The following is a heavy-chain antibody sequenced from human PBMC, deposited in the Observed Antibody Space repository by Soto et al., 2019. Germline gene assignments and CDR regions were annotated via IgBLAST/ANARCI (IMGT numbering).Heavy chain of an antibody. Sequence: SETLSLTCTVSGGSISSSSYSWGWIRQSPGKGLEWIGTIYSSENTYYNPSLLSRVTISVDTSKNEFSLRLSSVTAADTAVYYCARHLRSLTGYPFDPWGQGTLVTVSS. CDR2: IYSSENT. CDR3: ARHLRSLTGYPFDP. J-gene: IGHJ5*02. V-gene: IGHV4-39*01. CDR1: GGSISSSSYS. D-gene: IGHD3-9*01.